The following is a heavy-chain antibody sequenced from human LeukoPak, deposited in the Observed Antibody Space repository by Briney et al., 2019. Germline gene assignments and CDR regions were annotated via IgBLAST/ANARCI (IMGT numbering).Heavy chain of an antibody. CDR2: IWYDGSNK. CDR3: ARDRRALDY. J-gene: IGHJ4*02. Sequence: PGGSLRLSCAASGFTFSSYSMNWVRQAPGKGLEWVAVIWYDGSNKYYADSVKGRFTISRDNSKNTLYLQMNSLRAEDTAVYYCARDRRALDYWGQGTLVTVSS. V-gene: IGHV3-33*08. CDR1: GFTFSSYS.